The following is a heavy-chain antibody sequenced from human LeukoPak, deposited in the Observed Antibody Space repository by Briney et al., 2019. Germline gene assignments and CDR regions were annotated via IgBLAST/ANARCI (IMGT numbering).Heavy chain of an antibody. D-gene: IGHD6-13*01. Sequence: PSETLSLTCAVYGGSFSGYYWSWIRQPPGKGLEWIGYIYYSGSTNYNPSLKSRVTISVDTSKNQFSLKLSSVTAADTAVYYCARDGYSSSWYVWGQGTLVTVSS. V-gene: IGHV4-59*01. CDR3: ARDGYSSSWYV. J-gene: IGHJ4*02. CDR2: IYYSGST. CDR1: GGSFSGYY.